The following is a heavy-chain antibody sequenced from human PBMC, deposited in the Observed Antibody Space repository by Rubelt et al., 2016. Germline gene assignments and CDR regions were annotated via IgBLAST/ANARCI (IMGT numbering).Heavy chain of an antibody. J-gene: IGHJ3*02. V-gene: IGHV1-18*01. D-gene: IGHD2-8*01. Sequence: QVQLLQSGTEVKKPGASVKVSCKASGYTFTSYGISWVRQAPGQGLEWMGWISVYNGNTKFVQKFQGRVTMTTDTSTSTAYMELRSLRSDDTAVYYCARGKGPVYAFDIWGQGTMVTVSS. CDR2: ISVYNGNT. CDR3: ARGKGPVYAFDI. CDR1: GYTFTSYG.